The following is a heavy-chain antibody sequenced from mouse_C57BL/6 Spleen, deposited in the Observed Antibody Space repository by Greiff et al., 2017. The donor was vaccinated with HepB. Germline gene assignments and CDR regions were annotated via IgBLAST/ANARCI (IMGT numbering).Heavy chain of an antibody. V-gene: IGHV1-69*01. CDR1: GYTFTSYW. Sequence: VQLQQPGAELVMPGASVKLSCKASGYTFTSYWMHWVKQRPGQGLEWIGEIDPSDSYTNYNQKFKGKSTLTVDKSSSTAYMQLSSLTSEDSAVYYCARRYDYVAWFAYWGQGTLVTVSA. D-gene: IGHD2-4*01. J-gene: IGHJ3*01. CDR3: ARRYDYVAWFAY. CDR2: IDPSDSYT.